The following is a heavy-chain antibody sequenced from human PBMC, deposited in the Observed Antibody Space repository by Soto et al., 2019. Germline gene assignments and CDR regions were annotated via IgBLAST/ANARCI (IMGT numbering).Heavy chain of an antibody. CDR2: MNPNSGNT. D-gene: IGHD4-17*01. CDR3: ARALDYGDYIEYFQH. V-gene: IGHV1-8*01. J-gene: IGHJ1*01. CDR1: GYTFTSYD. Sequence: QVQLVQSGAEVKKPGASVKVSCKASGYTFTSYDINWVRQATGQGLEWMGWMNPNSGNTGYAHKFQGRVTMTRNTSLSTAYMELSSLRSEDTAVYYCARALDYGDYIEYFQHWGQGTLVTVSS.